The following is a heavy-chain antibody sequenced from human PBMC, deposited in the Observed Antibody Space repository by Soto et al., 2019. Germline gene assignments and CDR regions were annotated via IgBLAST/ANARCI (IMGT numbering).Heavy chain of an antibody. D-gene: IGHD3-3*01. V-gene: IGHV1-18*01. CDR2: ISAYNGNT. CDR3: ARLLSGYWGSDFDY. Sequence: GASVKVSCKASGYTFTSYGISWVRQAPGQGLEWMGWISAYNGNTNYAQELQGRVTMTTDTSTSTAYMELRSLRSDDTAVYYCARLLSGYWGSDFDYWGQGTLVTVSS. CDR1: GYTFTSYG. J-gene: IGHJ4*02.